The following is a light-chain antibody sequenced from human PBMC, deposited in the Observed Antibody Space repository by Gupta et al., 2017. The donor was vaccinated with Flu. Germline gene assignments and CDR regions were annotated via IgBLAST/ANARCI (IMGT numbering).Light chain of an antibody. V-gene: IGLV1-47*01. CDR1: SSNIGANY. J-gene: IGLJ3*02. CDR3: AAWDDSLSGRV. CDR2: RNV. Sequence: HSVVTQPPSASGTPGPRVTISCSGSSSNIGANYVFWYQQIPGTAPKLLVYRNVQRPSGVPDRFSGSKSGTSASLAISGLRSEDEADYYCAAWDDSLSGRVFGGGTRLTVL.